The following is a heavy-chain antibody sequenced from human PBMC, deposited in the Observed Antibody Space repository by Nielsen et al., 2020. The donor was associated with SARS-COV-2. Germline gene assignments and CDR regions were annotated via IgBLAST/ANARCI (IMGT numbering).Heavy chain of an antibody. CDR1: GFTFSNYV. J-gene: IGHJ4*02. CDR2: ISASGAST. Sequence: GGSLRLSCAASGFTFSNYVMNWVRQSPGKGLEWVSAISASGASTYYADSVKGRFTISRDNSKNTLYLQMNSLRAEDTAVYYCARDLPVDTAMVGDYWGQGTLVTVSS. CDR3: ARDLPVDTAMVGDY. V-gene: IGHV3-23*01. D-gene: IGHD5-18*01.